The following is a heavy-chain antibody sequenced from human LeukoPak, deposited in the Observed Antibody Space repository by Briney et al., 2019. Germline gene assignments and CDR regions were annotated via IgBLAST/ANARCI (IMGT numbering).Heavy chain of an antibody. J-gene: IGHJ6*02. CDR3: ARGSYFRDGRGHGYGYGSFYGLDV. CDR2: IMPYNGNI. Sequence: ASVKVSCKTSGYTFISHGLSWVRQAPGQGPEWMGCIMPYNGNIMYAQKFQGRVTMTTDSSTRTTYSHLRDLTFQDTAVYYCARGSYFRDGRGHGYGYGSFYGLDVWGQGTTVTVSS. CDR1: GYTFISHG. V-gene: IGHV1-18*01. D-gene: IGHD3-16*01.